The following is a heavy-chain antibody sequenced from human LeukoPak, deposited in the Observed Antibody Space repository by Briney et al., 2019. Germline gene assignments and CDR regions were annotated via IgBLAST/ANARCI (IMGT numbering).Heavy chain of an antibody. D-gene: IGHD6-19*01. Sequence: GGSLRLSCVVSGFTFSNYWMSWVRQAPGKGLEWVANIKPDGSEKNYVDSVKGRFTISRDNPKNSLYLQMNSLRAEDTAVYYCARDRPSGWYLQYYFNYWGQGNLVTVSS. CDR3: ARDRPSGWYLQYYFNY. CDR1: GFTFSNYW. V-gene: IGHV3-7*04. CDR2: IKPDGSEK. J-gene: IGHJ4*02.